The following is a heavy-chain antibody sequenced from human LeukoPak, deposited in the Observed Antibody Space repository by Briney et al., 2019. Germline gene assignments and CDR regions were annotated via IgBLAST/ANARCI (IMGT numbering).Heavy chain of an antibody. D-gene: IGHD2-2*01. Sequence: GGSLRLSCAASGFTFDDYGMNWVRQPPGKGLEWVCNINWNGGSTSYADSLKGRLTISRDNAKSSLYLQMNSLTAEATAMYCCARRMPGDAFDVWGQGTMVTVSS. CDR2: INWNGGST. CDR1: GFTFDDYG. V-gene: IGHV3-20*04. J-gene: IGHJ3*01. CDR3: ARRMPGDAFDV.